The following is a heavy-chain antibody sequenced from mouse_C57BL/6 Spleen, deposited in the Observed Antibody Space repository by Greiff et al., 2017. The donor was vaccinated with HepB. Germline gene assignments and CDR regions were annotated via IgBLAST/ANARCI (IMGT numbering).Heavy chain of an antibody. V-gene: IGHV1-82*01. CDR1: GYAFSSSW. CDR3: AIGENWDYFDY. D-gene: IGHD4-1*01. Sequence: QVQLQQSGPELVKPGASVKISCKASGYAFSSSWMNWVKQRPGKGLEWIGRIYPGDGDTNYNGKFKGKATLTADKSSSTAYMQLSSLTSEDSAVYCCAIGENWDYFDYWGQGTTLTVSS. J-gene: IGHJ2*01. CDR2: IYPGDGDT.